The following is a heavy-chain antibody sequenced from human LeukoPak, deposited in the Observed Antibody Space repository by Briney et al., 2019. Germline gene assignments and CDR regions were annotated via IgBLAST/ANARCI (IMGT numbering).Heavy chain of an antibody. Sequence: GGSLRLSCAASGFTFRDYDMSWVRQAPGKGLEWVSSVSGSGGSAYYADSVRGRFTISRDHSTSTLYLQMNSLRAEATAVYYCAKGGNYQYVWGSYRSNYYYYYMDVWGKGTTVTVSS. D-gene: IGHD3-16*02. J-gene: IGHJ6*03. CDR2: VSGSGGSA. V-gene: IGHV3-23*01. CDR1: GFTFRDYD. CDR3: AKGGNYQYVWGSYRSNYYYYYMDV.